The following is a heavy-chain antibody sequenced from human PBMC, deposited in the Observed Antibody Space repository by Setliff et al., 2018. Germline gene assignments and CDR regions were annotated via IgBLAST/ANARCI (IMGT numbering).Heavy chain of an antibody. J-gene: IGHJ4*02. D-gene: IGHD1-1*01. CDR1: GSSLSSGTYY. CDR3: AKTGTYRYFDY. CDR2: IYYRGDT. Sequence: SETLSLTCTVSGSSLSSGTYYWGWIRQPPGKGLEWIGRIYYRGDTYYNASLKGRLTISVDTAQNQFSLRLTSVTAADTAVYYCAKTGTYRYFDYWGQGALVTVSS. V-gene: IGHV4-39*01.